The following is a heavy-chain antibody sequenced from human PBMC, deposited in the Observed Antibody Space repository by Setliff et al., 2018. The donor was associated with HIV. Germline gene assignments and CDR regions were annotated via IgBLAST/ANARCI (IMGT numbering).Heavy chain of an antibody. CDR1: GGSISSSSYY. CDR3: ARGRYSSTRRNWFDP. CDR2: IYHSEST. D-gene: IGHD5-12*01. V-gene: IGHV4-39*07. Sequence: PSETLSLTCTVSGGSISSSSYYWGWIRQPPGKGLEWIGSIYHSESTYYNPSLKSRVTISVDTSKNQFSLKLSSVIAADTAVYYCARGRYSSTRRNWFDPWGQGTLVTVSS. J-gene: IGHJ5*02.